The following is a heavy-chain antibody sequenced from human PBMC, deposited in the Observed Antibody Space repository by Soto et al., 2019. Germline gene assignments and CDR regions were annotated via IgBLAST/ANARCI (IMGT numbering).Heavy chain of an antibody. CDR2: IKPGTSDI. V-gene: IGHV5-51*01. D-gene: IGHD3-3*02. CDR1: GYKFGSAW. Sequence: GESLKISCKGVGYKFGSAWIGWVRQMPGKGLEWMGIIKPGTSDIRYSPSCRGHVTISADEAVSTAYLQWSSLKASDTAMYYCARQLSHICDSWGQGTLVTAPQ. CDR3: ARQLSHICDS. J-gene: IGHJ4*02.